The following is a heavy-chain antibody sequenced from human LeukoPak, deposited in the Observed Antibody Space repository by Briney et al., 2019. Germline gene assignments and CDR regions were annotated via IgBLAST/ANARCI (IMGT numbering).Heavy chain of an antibody. CDR1: GFTFSSYA. CDR3: AKDRLQYGGNFDY. J-gene: IGHJ4*02. D-gene: IGHD4-23*01. CDR2: ISGSGGNT. Sequence: GGSLRLSCAAPGFTFSSYAMSWVRQAPGKGLEWVSAISGSGGNTYYADSVKGRFTISRDNSKNTLYLQMNNLRAEDTAVYYCAKDRLQYGGNFDYWGQGTLVTVSS. V-gene: IGHV3-23*01.